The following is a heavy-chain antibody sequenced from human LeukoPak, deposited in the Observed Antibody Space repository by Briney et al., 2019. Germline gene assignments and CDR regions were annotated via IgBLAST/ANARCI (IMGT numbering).Heavy chain of an antibody. D-gene: IGHD2-2*03. J-gene: IGHJ3*02. CDR3: AKVDALDAFDI. Sequence: QPGRSLRLSCAASGFTFDDYAMHWVRQAPGKGLEWVSGISWNSGSIGYADSVKGRFTISRDNAKNSLYLQMNSLRAEDTALYYCAKVDALDAFDIWGQGTMVTVSS. CDR2: ISWNSGSI. V-gene: IGHV3-9*01. CDR1: GFTFDDYA.